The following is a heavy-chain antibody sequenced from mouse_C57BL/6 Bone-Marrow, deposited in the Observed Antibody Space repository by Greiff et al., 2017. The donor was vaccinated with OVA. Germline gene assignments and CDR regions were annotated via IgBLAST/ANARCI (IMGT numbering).Heavy chain of an antibody. J-gene: IGHJ3*01. CDR1: GYTFTDYY. V-gene: IGHV1-76*01. Sequence: QVQLKESGAELVRPGASVKLSCKASGYTFTDYYINWVKQRPGQGLEWIARIYPGSGNTYYNEKFKGKATLTAEKSSSTAYMQLSSLTSEDSAVYFCARDGTGTSWFAYWGQGTLVTVSA. CDR3: ARDGTGTSWFAY. CDR2: IYPGSGNT. D-gene: IGHD4-1*01.